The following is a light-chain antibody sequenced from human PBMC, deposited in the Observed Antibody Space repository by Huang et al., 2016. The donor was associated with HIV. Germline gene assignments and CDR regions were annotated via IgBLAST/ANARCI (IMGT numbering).Light chain of an antibody. CDR2: GAS. J-gene: IGKJ5*01. V-gene: IGKV3-15*01. CDR1: QSVSSN. CDR3: QQYNNWPPLIT. Sequence: EIVMTQSPATLSVSPGERATLSCRASQSVSSNLAGYQQKPGQAPRLLIYGASTRATGLPARFSGSGSGTEFTLTISSLQSEDFAVYYCQQYNNWPPLITFGQGTRLEMK.